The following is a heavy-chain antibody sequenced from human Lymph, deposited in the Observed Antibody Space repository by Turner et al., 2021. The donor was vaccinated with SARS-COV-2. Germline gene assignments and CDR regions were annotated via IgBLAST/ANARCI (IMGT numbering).Heavy chain of an antibody. Sequence: QVQLVESGGGVVQPGRSLRLSCAASGFTFSSYAMHWVRQAPGKGLEWVAVISYDGSKKYYADSVKGRFTISRDNSKNTLYLQMNSLRAEDTAVYYCARESGYEHYYFDYWGQGTLVTVSS. V-gene: IGHV3-30-3*01. CDR1: GFTFSSYA. CDR3: ARESGYEHYYFDY. J-gene: IGHJ4*02. CDR2: ISYDGSKK. D-gene: IGHD5-12*01.